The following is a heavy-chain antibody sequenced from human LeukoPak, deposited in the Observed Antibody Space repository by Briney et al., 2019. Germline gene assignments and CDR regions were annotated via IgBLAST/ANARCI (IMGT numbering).Heavy chain of an antibody. CDR2: IYYSGST. Sequence: SETLSLTCTVSGGSISSSSYYWGWIRQPPGNGLEWIGSIYYSGSTYYNPSLKSRVTISVDTSKNQFSLKLSSVTAADTAVYYCARSWDNYYDSSGYYSFDYWGQGTLVTVSS. J-gene: IGHJ4*02. D-gene: IGHD3-22*01. V-gene: IGHV4-39*07. CDR3: ARSWDNYYDSSGYYSFDY. CDR1: GGSISSSSYY.